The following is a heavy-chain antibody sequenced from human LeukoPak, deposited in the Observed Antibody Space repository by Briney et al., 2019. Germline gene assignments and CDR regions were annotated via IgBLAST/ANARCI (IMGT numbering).Heavy chain of an antibody. V-gene: IGHV3-48*03. D-gene: IGHD1-26*01. CDR1: GFTFSSYE. Sequence: GGSLRLSCAASGFTFSSYEMNWVRQAPGKGLEWVSYISSSGSTIYYADSVKGRFTISRDNAKNSLYLQTNSLRAEDTAVYYCACLIVGATPSFDYWGQGTLVTVSS. J-gene: IGHJ4*02. CDR3: ACLIVGATPSFDY. CDR2: ISSSGSTI.